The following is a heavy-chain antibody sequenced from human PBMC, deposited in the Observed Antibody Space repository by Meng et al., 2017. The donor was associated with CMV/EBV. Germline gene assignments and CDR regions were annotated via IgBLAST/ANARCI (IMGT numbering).Heavy chain of an antibody. J-gene: IGHJ4*02. CDR3: AAYCSSTSCYI. V-gene: IGHV3-21*01. CDR2: TSSSSSYI. Sequence: GESLKISCAASGFTFSSYSMNWVRQAPGKGLEWVSSTSSSSSYIYYADSVKGRFTISRDNAKNSLYLQMNSLRAEDTAVYYCAAYCSSTSCYIWGQGTLVTVSS. D-gene: IGHD2-2*02. CDR1: GFTFSSYS.